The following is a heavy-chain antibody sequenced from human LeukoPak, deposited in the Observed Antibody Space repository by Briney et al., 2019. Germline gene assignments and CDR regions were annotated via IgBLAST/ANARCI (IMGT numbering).Heavy chain of an antibody. V-gene: IGHV4-34*01. J-gene: IGHJ4*02. Sequence: SETLSLTCAVYGGSFSGYYWSWIRQPPGKGLEWIGEINHSGSTNYNPSLKSRVTISVDTSKNQFSLKLSSVTAADTAVYYCARHSRYSGSKIDYWGQGTLVTVSS. CDR1: GGSFSGYY. CDR3: ARHSRYSGSKIDY. D-gene: IGHD1-26*01. CDR2: INHSGST.